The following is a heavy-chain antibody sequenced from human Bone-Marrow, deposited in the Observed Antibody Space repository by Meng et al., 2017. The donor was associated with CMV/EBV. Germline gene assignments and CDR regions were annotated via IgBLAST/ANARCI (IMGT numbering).Heavy chain of an antibody. CDR3: ARDWGIVVVTGMDV. J-gene: IGHJ6*02. V-gene: IGHV3-48*04. CDR1: GFTFSSYW. CDR2: ISNGGSTI. Sequence: GGSLRLSCAASGFTFSSYWLSWVRQAPGKGLEWVSYISNGGSTIYYADSVKGRFTISRDNAKNSLYLQMSSLRAEDTAVYYCARDWGIVVVTGMDVWGQGTTVTVSS. D-gene: IGHD3-22*01.